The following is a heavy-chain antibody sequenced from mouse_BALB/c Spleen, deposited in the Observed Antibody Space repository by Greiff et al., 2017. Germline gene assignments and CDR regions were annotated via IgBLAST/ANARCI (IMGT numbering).Heavy chain of an antibody. CDR2: ISYSGST. CDR3: ARCGGYGWYFDV. V-gene: IGHV3-8*02. Sequence: EVKLMESGPSLVKPSQTLSLTCSVTGDSITSGYWNWIRKFPGNKLEYMGYISYSGSTYYNPSLKSRISITRDTSKNQYYLQLNSVTTEDTATYYCARCGGYGWYFDVWGAGTTVTVSS. J-gene: IGHJ1*01. D-gene: IGHD1-1*02. CDR1: GDSITSGY.